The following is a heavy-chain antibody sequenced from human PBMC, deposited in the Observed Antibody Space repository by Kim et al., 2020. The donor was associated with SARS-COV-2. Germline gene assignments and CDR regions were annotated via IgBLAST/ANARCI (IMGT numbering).Heavy chain of an antibody. J-gene: IGHJ5*02. Sequence: GGSLRLSCAASGFTFSSYAMSWVRQAPGKGLEWVSAISGSGGSTYYADSVKGRFTISRDNSKNTLYLQMNSLRAEDTAVYYCANLLGYCSGGSCYSGWFDPWGQGTLVTVSS. V-gene: IGHV3-23*01. CDR1: GFTFSSYA. CDR2: ISGSGGST. CDR3: ANLLGYCSGGSCYSGWFDP. D-gene: IGHD2-15*01.